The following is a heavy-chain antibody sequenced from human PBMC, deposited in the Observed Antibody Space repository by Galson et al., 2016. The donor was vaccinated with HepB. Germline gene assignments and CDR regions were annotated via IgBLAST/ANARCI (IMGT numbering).Heavy chain of an antibody. V-gene: IGHV1-8*01. Sequence: SVKVSCKASGGTFSNNGITWVRQATGQGLEWMGWMNPNSANTGYAQHFQGRVTMTRDSSISTAYMELSSLRSEDTAVYYCARAVRGSSLSDPWGQGTLATVSS. CDR2: MNPNSANT. J-gene: IGHJ5*02. CDR3: ARAVRGSSLSDP. CDR1: GGTFSNNG.